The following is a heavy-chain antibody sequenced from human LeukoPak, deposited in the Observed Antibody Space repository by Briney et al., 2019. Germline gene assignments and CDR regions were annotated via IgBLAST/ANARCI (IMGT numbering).Heavy chain of an antibody. Sequence: SETPSLTCTVSGGSISSYYWGWIRQPPGKGLEWIGSIYHSGSTYYNPSLKSRVTTSVDTSKNQFSLKLRSVTAADTAVYYCVRVGDSGYDYRGWIDPWGQGTLVTVSS. D-gene: IGHD5-12*01. J-gene: IGHJ5*02. V-gene: IGHV4-39*07. CDR2: IYHSGST. CDR3: VRVGDSGYDYRGWIDP. CDR1: GGSISSYY.